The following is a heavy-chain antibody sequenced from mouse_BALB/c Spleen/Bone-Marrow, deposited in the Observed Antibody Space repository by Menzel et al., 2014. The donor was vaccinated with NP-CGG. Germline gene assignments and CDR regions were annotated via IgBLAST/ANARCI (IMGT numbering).Heavy chain of an antibody. V-gene: IGHV1-9*01. CDR1: GYTFSSYW. D-gene: IGHD2-3*01. Sequence: VQLQESGAELMKPGASVKISCKATGYTFSSYWVEWVRQRPGRGLEWIGEILPGSGSTNYNEKFKGKATFTADTSSNTAYMQLSSLTSEDSAVYYCARWDGYWYFDVWGAGTTVTVSS. J-gene: IGHJ1*01. CDR3: ARWDGYWYFDV. CDR2: ILPGSGST.